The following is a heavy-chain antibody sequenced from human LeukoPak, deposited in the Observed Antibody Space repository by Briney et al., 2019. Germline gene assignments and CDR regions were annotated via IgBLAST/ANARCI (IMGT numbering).Heavy chain of an antibody. CDR1: GFTFSSYA. J-gene: IGHJ4*02. D-gene: IGHD6-13*01. CDR3: AKPIFRQMAAAGEFDY. CDR2: ISGSGGGI. Sequence: GGSLRLSCAASGFTFSSYAMTWVRQAPGKGLEWVSTISGSGGGIYYADSVKGRFTISRDNSKNTLYLQMNSLRAEDTAVYYCAKPIFRQMAAAGEFDYWGQGTLVTVSS. V-gene: IGHV3-23*01.